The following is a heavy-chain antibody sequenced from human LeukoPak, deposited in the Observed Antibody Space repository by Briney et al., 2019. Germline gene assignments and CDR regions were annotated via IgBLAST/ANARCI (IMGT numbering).Heavy chain of an antibody. V-gene: IGHV3-23*01. CDR1: GFTLSSYA. Sequence: GGSLRLSCVASGFTLSSYAMGWVRQAPGKGLQWVSSLGISGDYTWYAGSVKGRFTISRDSSKNTLYLQMNSLGAEDTAVYYCARGGGGNSDFLTTYTGASLSFDYWGQGALVTVSS. CDR2: LGISGDYT. CDR3: ARGGGGNSDFLTTYTGASLSFDY. J-gene: IGHJ4*02. D-gene: IGHD3-9*01.